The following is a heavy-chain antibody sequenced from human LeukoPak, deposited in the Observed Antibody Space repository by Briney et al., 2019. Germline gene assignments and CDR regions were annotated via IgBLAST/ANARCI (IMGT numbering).Heavy chain of an antibody. CDR2: ISSSSTTI. Sequence: GGSPRLSCAASGFTFSSYSMNWVRQAPGKGLEWVSYISSSSTTIQYADSVKGRFTVSRDSARNSLYLQMNGLTAEDTAIYYCARDLKGYGSSGGVDYWGQGSLVTVSS. J-gene: IGHJ4*02. CDR1: GFTFSSYS. CDR3: ARDLKGYGSSGGVDY. V-gene: IGHV3-48*01. D-gene: IGHD6-13*01.